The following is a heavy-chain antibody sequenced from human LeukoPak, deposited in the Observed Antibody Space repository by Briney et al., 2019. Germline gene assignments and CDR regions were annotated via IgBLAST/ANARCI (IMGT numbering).Heavy chain of an antibody. CDR1: GYSISSGYY. D-gene: IGHD3-22*01. CDR3: ARGRRYYDSSGRYFDF. CDR2: IYHSGGT. V-gene: IGHV4-38-2*02. Sequence: SETLSLTCTVSGYSISSGYYWGWFRQPPGKGLEWIGSIYHSGGTYYNPSLKSRVTISVDTSKNQFSLKLSSVTAADTAVYYCARGRRYYDSSGRYFDFWGQGALVTVSS. J-gene: IGHJ4*02.